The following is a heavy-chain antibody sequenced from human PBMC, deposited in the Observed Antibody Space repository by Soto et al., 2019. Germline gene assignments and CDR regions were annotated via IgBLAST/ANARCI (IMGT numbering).Heavy chain of an antibody. J-gene: IGHJ4*02. D-gene: IGHD6-13*01. Sequence: QVQLVQSGAEVKKPGSSVKVSCKASGGTFSSYTISWVRQAPGQGLEWMGRIIPILGIANYAQKFQGRVTFTADKSTSTAYMELSSLRSEDTAVYYCAGLVSTPIYSSSWYGDDYWGQGTLVTVSS. CDR3: AGLVSTPIYSSSWYGDDY. V-gene: IGHV1-69*02. CDR1: GGTFSSYT. CDR2: IIPILGIA.